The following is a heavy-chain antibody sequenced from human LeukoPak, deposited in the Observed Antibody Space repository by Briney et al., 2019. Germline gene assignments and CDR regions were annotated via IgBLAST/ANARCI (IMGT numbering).Heavy chain of an antibody. Sequence: PGGSLRLSCAASAFTFSSYWMHWVRQAPGKGLVWVSRINADGRTTNYADSVKGRFTISRDNAENTLYLQMNSLRAEGTAVYYCARGSPASVWGQGALVTVSS. CDR1: AFTFSSYW. CDR2: INADGRTT. V-gene: IGHV3-74*01. J-gene: IGHJ4*02. D-gene: IGHD2-2*01. CDR3: ARGSPASV.